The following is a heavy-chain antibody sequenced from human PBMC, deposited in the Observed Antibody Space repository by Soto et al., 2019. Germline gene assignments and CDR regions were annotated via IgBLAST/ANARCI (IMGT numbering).Heavy chain of an antibody. CDR3: ARHDYADRTFDL. CDR2: IKYSGDT. Sequence: PSETLSLTCIVSGGSVGSGAYYWSWIRQPPGSALEWIGYIKYSGDTDYNSSLKSRVTISVDRSRNRFSLKLTSVTAADTAFYYCARHDYADRTFDLWGQGTKVTVSS. V-gene: IGHV4-61*08. D-gene: IGHD5-12*01. CDR1: GGSVGSGAYY. J-gene: IGHJ3*01.